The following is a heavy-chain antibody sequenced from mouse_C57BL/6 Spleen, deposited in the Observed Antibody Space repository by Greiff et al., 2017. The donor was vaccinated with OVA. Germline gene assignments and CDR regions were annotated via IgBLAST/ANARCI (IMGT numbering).Heavy chain of an antibody. CDR1: GYAFSSSW. V-gene: IGHV1-82*01. Sequence: VQLQESGPELVKPGASVKISCKASGYAFSSSWMNWVKQRPGKGLEWIGRIYPGDGDTNYNGKFKGKATLTADKSSSTAYMQLSSLTSEDSAVYFCARSGVYYGNYFDYWGQGTTLTVSS. J-gene: IGHJ2*01. CDR2: IYPGDGDT. CDR3: ARSGVYYGNYFDY. D-gene: IGHD2-1*01.